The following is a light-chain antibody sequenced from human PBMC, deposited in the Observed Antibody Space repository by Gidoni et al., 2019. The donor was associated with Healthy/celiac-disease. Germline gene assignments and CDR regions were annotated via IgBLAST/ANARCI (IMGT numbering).Light chain of an antibody. Sequence: QSALTQPRSVSGSPGQSVTISCTGTSSDVGGYNYVSWYQQHPGKDPKLMIYDVSKRPSWVPDRFSGSKSGNTASLTISGLQAEDEADYYCCSYAGSYTEVFGGGTKLTVL. J-gene: IGLJ2*01. V-gene: IGLV2-11*01. CDR2: DVS. CDR1: SSDVGGYNY. CDR3: CSYAGSYTEV.